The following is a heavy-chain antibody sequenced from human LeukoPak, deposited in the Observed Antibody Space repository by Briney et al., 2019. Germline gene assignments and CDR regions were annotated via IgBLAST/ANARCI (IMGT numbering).Heavy chain of an antibody. CDR1: GFTFSSYG. V-gene: IGHV3-33*06. Sequence: GGSLRLSCAASGFTFSSYGMHWVRQAPGKGLEWVAVIYYDGNNEYYADSVKGRFTISRDNSKNTLYLQMNNLRAEDTAVYYCTKEGLPGYGMDVGGQGTTVTVS. CDR3: TKEGLPGYGMDV. J-gene: IGHJ6*02. CDR2: IYYDGNNE.